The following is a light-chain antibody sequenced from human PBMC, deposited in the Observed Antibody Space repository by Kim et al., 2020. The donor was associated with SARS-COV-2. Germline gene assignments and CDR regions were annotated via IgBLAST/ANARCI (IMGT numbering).Light chain of an antibody. J-gene: IGLJ2*01. CDR1: TGAVTSRHY. CDR3: LLSYSDARPVE. Sequence: GTVTLTCGSTTGAVTSRHYPYWLQQKPGQAPRTLIYDISTKHSWTPARFSGSLLGGKAALTLSGAQPEDEAEYYCLLSYSDARPVEFGGGIQLTVL. CDR2: DIS. V-gene: IGLV7-46*01.